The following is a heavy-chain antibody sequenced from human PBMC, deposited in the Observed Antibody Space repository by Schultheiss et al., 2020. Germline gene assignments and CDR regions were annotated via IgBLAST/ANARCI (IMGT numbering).Heavy chain of an antibody. CDR1: GYSFTSFD. V-gene: IGHV1-18*04. D-gene: IGHD1-14*01. Sequence: ASVKVSCKTSGYSFTSFDISWVRLASGQGLEWMGWISAYNGNTNYAQKLQGRVTMTTDTSTSTAYMELRSLRSDDTAVYYCARVFGYYYYIDVWGKGTTISVSS. J-gene: IGHJ6*03. CDR2: ISAYNGNT. CDR3: ARVFGYYYYIDV.